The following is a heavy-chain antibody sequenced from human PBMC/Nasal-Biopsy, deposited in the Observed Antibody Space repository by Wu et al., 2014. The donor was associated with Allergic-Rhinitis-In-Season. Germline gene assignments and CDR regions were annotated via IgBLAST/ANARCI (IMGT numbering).Heavy chain of an antibody. CDR2: IYSSGST. CDR1: NGSISSGSYS. CDR3: ARAPFRGIVVPDK. J-gene: IGHJ4*02. D-gene: IGHD3-16*01. Sequence: TLSLTCTVSNGSISSGSYSWSWIRQSAGTGLEWIGRIYSSGSTKYNPSLESRVTMSVDTSKNQFALSLNSVTAADTAIYYCARAPFRGIVVPDKWGQGTLVTVSS. V-gene: IGHV4-61*02.